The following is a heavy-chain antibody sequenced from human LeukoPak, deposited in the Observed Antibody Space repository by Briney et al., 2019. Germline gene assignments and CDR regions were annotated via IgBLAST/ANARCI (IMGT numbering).Heavy chain of an antibody. CDR1: GFTFRSCA. CDR2: IGGRGGST. CDR3: AKGSSSSWYEFDY. D-gene: IGHD6-13*01. V-gene: IGHV3-23*01. Sequence: GGSLRLSCAASGFTFRSCAMSWGPQAQGKGLGWVSAIGGRGGSTYYADSVKGRFTISRDNSKNTLYLQMNSLRAEDTAVYYCAKGSSSSWYEFDYWGQGTLVTVSS. J-gene: IGHJ4*02.